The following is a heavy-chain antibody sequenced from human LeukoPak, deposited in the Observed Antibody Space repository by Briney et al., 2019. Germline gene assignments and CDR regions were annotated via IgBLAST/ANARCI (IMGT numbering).Heavy chain of an antibody. V-gene: IGHV3-21*05. Sequence: GGSLRLSCAASGFTFSSYGMHWVRQAPGKGLEWVSYISGSSGYTKYADSVKGRFTISRDNAKNSLYLQVNSLRAEDTAVYYCARGTGTTAYFDYWGQGTPVTVSS. CDR1: GFTFSSYG. D-gene: IGHD1-1*01. J-gene: IGHJ4*02. CDR2: ISGSSGYT. CDR3: ARGTGTTAYFDY.